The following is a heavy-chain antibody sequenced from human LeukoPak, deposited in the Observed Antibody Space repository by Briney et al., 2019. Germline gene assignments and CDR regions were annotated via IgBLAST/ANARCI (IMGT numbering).Heavy chain of an antibody. CDR3: AAAYMVRGVADAFDI. Sequence: GTSVKVSCKASGFTFTSSAMQWVRQARGQRLEWIGCIVVGSGNTNYAQKFQERVTITRDMSTSTAYMELSSLRSEDTAVYYCAAAYMVRGVADAFDIWGQGTMVTVSS. J-gene: IGHJ3*02. V-gene: IGHV1-58*02. CDR1: GFTFTSSA. D-gene: IGHD3-10*01. CDR2: IVVGSGNT.